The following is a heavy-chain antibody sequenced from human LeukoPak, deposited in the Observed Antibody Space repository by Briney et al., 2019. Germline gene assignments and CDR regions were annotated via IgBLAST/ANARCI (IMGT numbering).Heavy chain of an antibody. D-gene: IGHD4-11*01. CDR3: ARSPGYSRPDY. J-gene: IGHJ4*02. CDR2: INHSGST. V-gene: IGHV4-34*01. CDR1: GGSFSGYY. Sequence: SETLSLTCAVYGGSFSGYYWSWIRQPPGKGLEWIGEINHSGSTNYNPSLKSRVTISVDTSKNQFSLKLSSVTAADTAVYYCARSPGYSRPDYWGQGTLVTVSS.